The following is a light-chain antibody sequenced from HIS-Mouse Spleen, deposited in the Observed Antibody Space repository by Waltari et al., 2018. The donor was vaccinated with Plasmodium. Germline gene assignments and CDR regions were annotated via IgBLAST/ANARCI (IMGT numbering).Light chain of an antibody. J-gene: IGKJ1*01. CDR3: QQYNSYWT. V-gene: IGKV1-5*03. CDR2: KAS. CDR1: QSISSW. Sequence: DIQMTQSPSTLSASVGDRVTITCRASQSISSWLAWYQQKPGKAPKLLIYKASSLERGVPSRFSGSGSVTEFTLTISSLQPDDFATYYCQQYNSYWTFGQGTKVEIK.